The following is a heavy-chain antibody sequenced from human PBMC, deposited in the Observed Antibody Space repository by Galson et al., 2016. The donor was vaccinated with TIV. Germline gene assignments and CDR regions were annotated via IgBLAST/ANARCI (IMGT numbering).Heavy chain of an antibody. CDR1: GFTFSDAW. CDR2: IKSKAAGGAT. D-gene: IGHD2-15*01. J-gene: IGHJ4*02. Sequence: SLRLSCAASGFTFSDAWMTWVRQAPGKGLEWVGRIKSKAAGGATDYGAPVKGRFTISRDDSGSTMYLQVNSLKTEDTALYFCVRDRPSEDYYGDWGQGALVTVSS. V-gene: IGHV3-15*05. CDR3: VRDRPSEDYYGD.